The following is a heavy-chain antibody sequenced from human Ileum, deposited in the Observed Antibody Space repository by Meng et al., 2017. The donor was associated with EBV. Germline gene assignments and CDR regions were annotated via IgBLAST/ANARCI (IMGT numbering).Heavy chain of an antibody. CDR3: ARGGLGNYDY. Sequence: VPLVESGGGVVRPGSSLRLSCAASGLILDNYTMNWVRQGPGKGLEWVSSISKTSYYIYYADSVKGRFTISRDNAENSLYLQMNSLRAEDTAVYFCARGGLGNYDYWGQGNLVTVSS. CDR1: GLILDNYT. V-gene: IGHV3-21*01. CDR2: ISKTSYYI. J-gene: IGHJ4*02. D-gene: IGHD4-11*01.